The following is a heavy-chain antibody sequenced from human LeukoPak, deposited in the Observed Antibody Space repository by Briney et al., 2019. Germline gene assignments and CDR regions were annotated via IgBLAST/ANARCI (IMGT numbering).Heavy chain of an antibody. CDR1: GFIFSNYA. J-gene: IGHJ4*02. CDR2: ISYDGSNK. V-gene: IGHV3-30*04. Sequence: PGRSLRLSCAASGFIFSNYAMHWVRQAPGKGLEWLIFISYDGSNKYYADSVKGRFTISRDNSKNTLYLQMNSLGAEDTAVYYCARDTYGSDYWGQGTLVTVSS. CDR3: ARDTYGSDY. D-gene: IGHD3-10*01.